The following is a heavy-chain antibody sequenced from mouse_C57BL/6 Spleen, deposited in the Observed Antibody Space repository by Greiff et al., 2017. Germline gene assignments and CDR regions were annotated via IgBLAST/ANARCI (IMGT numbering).Heavy chain of an antibody. D-gene: IGHD1-1*01. Sequence: VKLMEPGPELVKPGASVKISCKASGYAFSSSWLNWVKQRPGKGLEWIGRIYPGDGDTNYNGKFKGKATLTADKSSSTAYMQLSSLTSEDSAVYFCARDYYGSSYYLDYWGQGTTLTVSS. CDR3: ARDYYGSSYYLDY. V-gene: IGHV1-82*01. CDR1: GYAFSSSW. J-gene: IGHJ2*01. CDR2: IYPGDGDT.